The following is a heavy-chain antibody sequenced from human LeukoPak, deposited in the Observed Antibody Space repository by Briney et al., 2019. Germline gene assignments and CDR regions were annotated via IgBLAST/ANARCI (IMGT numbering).Heavy chain of an antibody. D-gene: IGHD2-2*01. CDR3: ARARVPAKMFGYYYYGMDV. V-gene: IGHV3-30-3*01. J-gene: IGHJ6*02. CDR2: ISYDGSNK. Sequence: GGSLRLSSAASGFTFSSYAMHWVSQAPGKGLEWVAGISYDGSNKCYTDSVKGRFTISRDNSKNTLYLQMNRLRAEDTAVYYCARARVPAKMFGYYYYGMDVWGQGTTVTVSS. CDR1: GFTFSSYA.